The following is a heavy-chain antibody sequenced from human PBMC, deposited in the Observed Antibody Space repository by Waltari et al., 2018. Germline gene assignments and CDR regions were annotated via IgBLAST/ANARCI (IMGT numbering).Heavy chain of an antibody. Sequence: EVQLLESGGVLVQPVGSLRLTCSASGFTFLSHAISWVRQAPGKGLEWVSVISGSGGTTYYADSVKGRFTISRDNSKNTLYLQMNSLRAEDTAIYYCAKRVAVPGSTYYFDYWGQGTLVTVSS. V-gene: IGHV3-23*01. CDR1: GFTFLSHA. J-gene: IGHJ4*02. CDR3: AKRVAVPGSTYYFDY. CDR2: ISGSGGTT. D-gene: IGHD2-2*01.